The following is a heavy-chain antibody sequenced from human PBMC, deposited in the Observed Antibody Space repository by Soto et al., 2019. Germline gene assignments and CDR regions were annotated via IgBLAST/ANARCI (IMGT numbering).Heavy chain of an antibody. CDR2: IYYSGST. Sequence: SETLSLTCTVSGGSISSSSYYWGWIRQPPGKGLEWIGSIYYSGSTYYNPSLKSRVTISVDTSKNQFSLKLSSVTAADTAVYYCARRYDYIYEYWGQGTLVTVSS. V-gene: IGHV4-39*01. J-gene: IGHJ4*02. CDR1: GGSISSSSYY. D-gene: IGHD3-22*01. CDR3: ARRYDYIYEY.